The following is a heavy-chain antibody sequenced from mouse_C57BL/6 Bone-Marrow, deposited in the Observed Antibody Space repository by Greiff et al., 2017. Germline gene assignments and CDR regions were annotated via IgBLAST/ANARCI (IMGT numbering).Heavy chain of an antibody. Sequence: QVQLQQSGAELVRPGTSVKLSCKASGYTFTSYWMHWVKQRPGQGLEWIGVIDPSDSYTNYNQKFTGKATLTVDTSSSTAYMQLSSLTSEDSAVYCCARLWFAYWGQGTLVTVSA. CDR2: IDPSDSYT. CDR1: GYTFTSYW. V-gene: IGHV1-59*01. J-gene: IGHJ3*01. CDR3: ARLWFAY.